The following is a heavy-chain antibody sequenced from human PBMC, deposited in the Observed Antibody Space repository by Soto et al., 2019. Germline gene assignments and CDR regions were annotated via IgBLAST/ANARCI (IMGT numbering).Heavy chain of an antibody. J-gene: IGHJ4*02. CDR2: IYHSGSI. CDR1: GGSLSSYY. Sequence: PSETLSLTCVVSGGSLSSYYWSWIRQPPGKGLEWIGYIYHSGSIYYNPSIKSRVNISVDRSKNQFSLKLSSVTAADTAVYYCARVPDYWGQGTLVTVSS. V-gene: IGHV4-59*12. CDR3: ARVPDY.